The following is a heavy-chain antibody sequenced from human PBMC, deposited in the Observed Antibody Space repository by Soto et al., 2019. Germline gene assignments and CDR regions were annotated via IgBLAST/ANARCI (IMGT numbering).Heavy chain of an antibody. CDR2: INHSGST. V-gene: IGHV4-34*01. J-gene: IGHJ4*02. CDR1: GGSFSGYY. CDR3: ASGGFGESLDY. D-gene: IGHD3-10*01. Sequence: QVQLQQWGAGLLKPSETLSLTCAVYGGSFSGYYWSWIRQPPGKGLEWIGEINHSGSTNYNPSLKSRVTISVDTYKNQFSLKLSSVTAADTAVYYCASGGFGESLDYWGQGTLVTVSS.